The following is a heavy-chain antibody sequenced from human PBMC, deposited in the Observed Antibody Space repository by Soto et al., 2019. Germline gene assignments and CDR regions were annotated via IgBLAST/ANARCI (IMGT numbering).Heavy chain of an antibody. CDR1: GDSIRSINNY. D-gene: IGHD2-21*02. Sequence: TSETLSLTCTVSGDSIRSINNYWGWIRQPPGKGLEWIGNIYYDGSTFYNPSLKSRVAMSIDTSKNQFSLNLTSVTATDTAVYYCARVAGVAYCGGDCYHFDYWGQGTLVTVSS. J-gene: IGHJ4*02. V-gene: IGHV4-39*01. CDR3: ARVAGVAYCGGDCYHFDY. CDR2: IYYDGST.